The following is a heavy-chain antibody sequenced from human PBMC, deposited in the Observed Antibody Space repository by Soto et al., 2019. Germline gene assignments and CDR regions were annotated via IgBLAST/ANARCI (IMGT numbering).Heavy chain of an antibody. J-gene: IGHJ6*02. Sequence: EVQLVESGGGLVQPGGSLRLSCVDSGFTFSSYWMSWVRQAPVKGLEWVGNIKQDGSEENYVDSVKGRFTISRDNAKNSMYLQXNXXRAEDTAVYYCXXXAASGRGWDVWGQGTTVVVSS. CDR2: IKQDGSEE. CDR3: XXXAASGRGWDV. D-gene: IGHD3-10*01. V-gene: IGHV3-7*01. CDR1: GFTFSSYW.